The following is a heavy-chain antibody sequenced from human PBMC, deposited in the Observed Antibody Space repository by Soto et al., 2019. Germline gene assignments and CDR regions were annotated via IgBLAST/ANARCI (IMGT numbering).Heavy chain of an antibody. J-gene: IGHJ6*02. V-gene: IGHV3-23*01. Sequence: PGGSLRLSCAASGFTFSNYAISWVRQAPGKGLEWVSSISGSGGSTYYADSVKGRFTISRDNSKNTLYLQMNGLRAEDTAVYYCATYSGNYERYGVYYGMDVWGQGTTVTVSS. CDR1: GFTFSNYA. CDR3: ATYSGNYERYGVYYGMDV. CDR2: ISGSGGST. D-gene: IGHD1-26*01.